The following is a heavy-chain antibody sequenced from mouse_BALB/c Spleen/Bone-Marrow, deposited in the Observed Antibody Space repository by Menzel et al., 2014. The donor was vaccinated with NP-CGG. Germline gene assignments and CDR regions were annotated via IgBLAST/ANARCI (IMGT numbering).Heavy chain of an antibody. CDR2: IDPADGST. J-gene: IGHJ1*01. CDR3: ASYRYGWYFDV. Sequence: VQLQQPGAELVKPGASVKLSCTASGFNIKDTYMHWVKQRPEQGLEWIGRIDPADGSTKYDPKFQGKATITADTSSNTAHLQLNSLTSEDTAVYYCASYRYGWYFDVWGAGTTVTVSS. D-gene: IGHD2-12*01. CDR1: GFNIKDTY. V-gene: IGHV14-3*02.